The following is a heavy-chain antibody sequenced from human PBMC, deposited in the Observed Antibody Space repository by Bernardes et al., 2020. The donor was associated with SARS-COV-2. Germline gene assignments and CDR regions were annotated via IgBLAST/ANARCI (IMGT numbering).Heavy chain of an antibody. Sequence: GGSLRLSCFASGFPFRSYAMAWVRQAPGKGLEWVSTISGSASVAGKTYYADSVRGRFTISRDDTNNTVYMQMHSLRAEDTAIYYCAKDQASGYHYGFDWYFDRWGRGTLVTVSS. V-gene: IGHV3-23*01. CDR3: AKDQASGYHYGFDWYFDR. CDR1: GFPFRSYA. J-gene: IGHJ2*01. D-gene: IGHD5-18*01. CDR2: ISGSASVAGKT.